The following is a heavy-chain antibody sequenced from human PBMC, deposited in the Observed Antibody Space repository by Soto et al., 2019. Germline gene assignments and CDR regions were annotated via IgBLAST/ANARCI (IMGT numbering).Heavy chain of an antibody. V-gene: IGHV3-23*01. Sequence: PGGSLRLSCAASGFTFSTYAMAWVRQAPGKGLEWVSGVSASGLNTYYADPVKGRFYISRDNSKNTVTLHMNSLRAEDTALYYCSKDRTLRTSAYFFDYWGQGPLLTGSS. J-gene: IGHJ4*02. CDR2: VSASGLNT. CDR3: SKDRTLRTSAYFFDY. CDR1: GFTFSTYA.